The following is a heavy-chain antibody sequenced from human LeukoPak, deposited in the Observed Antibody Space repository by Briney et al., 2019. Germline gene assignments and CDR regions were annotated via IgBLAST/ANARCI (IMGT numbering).Heavy chain of an antibody. CDR2: IIPIFGTA. CDR1: GGTFSSYA. J-gene: IGHJ6*03. CDR3: ARDQAVTTKRYYYYYMDV. D-gene: IGHD4-17*01. Sequence: SVKVSCKASGGTFSSYAISWVRQAPGQGLEWMGGIIPIFGTANYAQKFQGRVTITADKSTSTAYMELSSLRSEDTAVYYCARDQAVTTKRYYYYYMDVWGKGTTVTVSS. V-gene: IGHV1-69*06.